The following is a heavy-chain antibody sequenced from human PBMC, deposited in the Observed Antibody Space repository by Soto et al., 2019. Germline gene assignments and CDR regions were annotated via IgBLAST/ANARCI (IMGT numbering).Heavy chain of an antibody. CDR1: GFTFSNYW. CDR3: ARGDCVGGTCYSLAGSFYYYMDV. J-gene: IGHJ6*03. Sequence: EVQLVESGGGLVQPGGSLRLSCAASGFTFSNYWMYWVRQAPGKGLEWVSRINGDGSVSSYADSVKGRLTSSRDNVKNTLYLQMDSLRAEDTAVYYCARGDCVGGTCYSLAGSFYYYMDVWGKGTTVTVFS. CDR2: INGDGSVS. D-gene: IGHD2-15*01. V-gene: IGHV3-74*02.